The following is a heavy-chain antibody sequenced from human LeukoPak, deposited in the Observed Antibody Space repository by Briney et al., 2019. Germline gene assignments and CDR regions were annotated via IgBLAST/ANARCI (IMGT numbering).Heavy chain of an antibody. V-gene: IGHV1-69*01. CDR3: ARALLDDYGGDFDS. D-gene: IGHD4/OR15-4a*01. J-gene: IGHJ4*02. CDR2: IIPMLNAA. Sequence: SVTVSCKASGGSFTNHVISWVRQAPGQGLEWVGGIIPMLNAANYALKMQGRVTITADESTTTAYLELNSLRSEDTAVYYCARALLDDYGGDFDSWGQGTMVLVSS. CDR1: GGSFTNHV.